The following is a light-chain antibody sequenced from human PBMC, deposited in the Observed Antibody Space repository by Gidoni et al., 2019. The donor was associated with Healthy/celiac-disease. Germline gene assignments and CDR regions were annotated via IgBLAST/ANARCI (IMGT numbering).Light chain of an antibody. V-gene: IGKV4-1*01. J-gene: IGKJ1*01. CDR3: QQYYSTPRT. CDR2: WAS. CDR1: QSVLYSSNNKNY. Sequence: DIVMTQSPDSLAVSLGERATINCKSSQSVLYSSNNKNYLAWYQQKPGQPPKLLIYWASTRESGVPDRFSGNGSGTDFTLTISSLQAEDVAVYYCQQYYSTPRTFGQXTKVEIK.